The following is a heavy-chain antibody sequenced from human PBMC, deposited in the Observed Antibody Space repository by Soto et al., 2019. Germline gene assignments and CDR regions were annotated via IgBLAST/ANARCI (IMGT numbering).Heavy chain of an antibody. V-gene: IGHV1-46*01. D-gene: IGHD2-15*01. CDR3: ARDHNFGFILYAMDV. J-gene: IGHJ6*02. CDR2: INPSSGRT. Sequence: ASVKVSCKASGYTFTSYSMHWVRQAAGQGLEWMGIINPSSGRTSDAQNFQGRVTMTSDTSTSIVYMEMSSLKSEDTAVYYCARDHNFGFILYAMDVWGQGTTVTVSS. CDR1: GYTFTSYS.